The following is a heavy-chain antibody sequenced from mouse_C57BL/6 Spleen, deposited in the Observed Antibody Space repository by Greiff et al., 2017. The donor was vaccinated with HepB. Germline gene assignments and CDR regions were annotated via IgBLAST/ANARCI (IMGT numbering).Heavy chain of an antibody. J-gene: IGHJ2*01. CDR3: ARGGYGLYYFDY. D-gene: IGHD1-1*01. CDR2: ISYDGSN. Sequence: EVQLVESGPGLVKPSQSLSLTCSVTGYSITSGYYWNWIRQFPGNKLEWMGYISYDGSNNYNPSLKNRISITRDTSKNQFFLKLNSVTTEDTATYYCARGGYGLYYFDYWGQGTTLTVSS. V-gene: IGHV3-6*01. CDR1: GYSITSGYY.